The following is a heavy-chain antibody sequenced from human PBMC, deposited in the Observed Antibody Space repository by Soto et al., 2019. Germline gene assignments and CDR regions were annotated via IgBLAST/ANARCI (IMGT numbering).Heavy chain of an antibody. Sequence: EVQLVDSGGNLVQPGGSLRLSCAASGFAFSSYSFNWVRQAPGKGLEWVSHIGTGSLRDYVDSVKGRFTISRDNAKNSVYLHMNSLRDEHTAVYYCVRDREWGFDYWGQGTQVTVSS. CDR3: VRDREWGFDY. J-gene: IGHJ4*02. V-gene: IGHV3-48*02. CDR1: GFAFSSYS. D-gene: IGHD2-8*01. CDR2: IGTGSLR.